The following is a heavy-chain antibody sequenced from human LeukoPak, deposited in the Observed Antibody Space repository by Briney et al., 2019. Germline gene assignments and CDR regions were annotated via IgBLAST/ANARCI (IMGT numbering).Heavy chain of an antibody. D-gene: IGHD5-18*01. V-gene: IGHV1-24*01. J-gene: IGHJ4*02. CDR3: ATDSAGYSYGYEL. CDR1: GYTFTSYD. Sequence: ASVKVSCKASGYTFTSYDINWVRQAPGKGLEWMGGFDPEDGETIYAQKFQGRVTMTEDTSTDTAYMELSSLRSEDTAVYYCATDSAGYSYGYELWGQGTLVTVSS. CDR2: FDPEDGET.